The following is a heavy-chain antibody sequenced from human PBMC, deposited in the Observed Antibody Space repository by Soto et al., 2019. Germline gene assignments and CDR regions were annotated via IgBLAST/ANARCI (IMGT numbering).Heavy chain of an antibody. Sequence: SETLSLTCTVSGGSISSYYWSWIRQPPGKGLEWIGYIYYSGITDYNPSLKSRVTISVDTSQSQFSLKLSSVTAADTAVYYCARGGGVYYFDYWGQGTLVTVCS. CDR2: IYYSGIT. J-gene: IGHJ4*02. CDR1: GGSISSYY. CDR3: ARGGGVYYFDY. D-gene: IGHD2-8*02. V-gene: IGHV4-59*01.